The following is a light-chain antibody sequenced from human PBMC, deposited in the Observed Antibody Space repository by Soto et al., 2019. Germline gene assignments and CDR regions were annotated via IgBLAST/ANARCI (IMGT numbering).Light chain of an antibody. V-gene: IGKV4-1*01. CDR3: QPYNNWPLT. CDR1: QSVLYSSNNKNY. CDR2: WAS. Sequence: IVMTQSPDSLAVSMGDRATINCKSSQSVLYSSNNKNYLAWYQQKPGQPPKLLIYWASTRESGVPDRFSGSGSGTDFTLTISSLQAEDFAVYYCQPYNNWPLTFGGGTKVDIK. J-gene: IGKJ4*01.